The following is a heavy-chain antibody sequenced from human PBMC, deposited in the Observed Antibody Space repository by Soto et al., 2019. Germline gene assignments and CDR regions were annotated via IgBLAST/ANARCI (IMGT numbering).Heavy chain of an antibody. J-gene: IGHJ6*02. CDR1: GGSISSSNW. Sequence: QVQLQESGPGLVKPSGTLSLTCAVSGGSISSSNWWSWVRQPPGRGLEWIGEIYHSGSTNYNPSLKIRVTISVDKSKNQFSLKLSSVTDADTAVYYCARVVGGYYYGMDVWGQGTTVTVSS. D-gene: IGHD2-2*01. CDR2: IYHSGST. V-gene: IGHV4-4*02. CDR3: ARVVGGYYYGMDV.